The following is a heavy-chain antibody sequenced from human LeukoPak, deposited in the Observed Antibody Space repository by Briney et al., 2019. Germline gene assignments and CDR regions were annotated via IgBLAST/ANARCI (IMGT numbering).Heavy chain of an antibody. D-gene: IGHD5-18*01. CDR2: IYHSGST. J-gene: IGHJ3*02. V-gene: IGHV4-30-2*01. CDR1: GGSISSGSYS. CDR3: ARVIEGIQLWSGRDAFDI. Sequence: SETLSLTCAVSGGSISSGSYSWSWIRQPPGKGLEWIGYIYHSGSTYYNPSLKSRLTISIDRSKNQFPLKLSSVTAADTAVYYCARVIEGIQLWSGRDAFDIWGQGTMVTVSS.